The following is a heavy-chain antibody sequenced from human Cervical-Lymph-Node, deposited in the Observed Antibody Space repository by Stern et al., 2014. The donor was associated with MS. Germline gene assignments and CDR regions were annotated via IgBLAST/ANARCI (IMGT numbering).Heavy chain of an antibody. J-gene: IGHJ5*02. CDR1: GYTFTSYD. Sequence: QVQLVQSGAEVKKPGASVKVSCKASGYTFTSYDINWVRQATGQGLEWTGWMNPNSGNTGYAQKFQGRVTMTRNTSISTAYMELSSLRSEDTAVYYCARGTTTVTTSWFDPWGQGTLVTVSS. V-gene: IGHV1-8*01. D-gene: IGHD4-17*01. CDR2: MNPNSGNT. CDR3: ARGTTTVTTSWFDP.